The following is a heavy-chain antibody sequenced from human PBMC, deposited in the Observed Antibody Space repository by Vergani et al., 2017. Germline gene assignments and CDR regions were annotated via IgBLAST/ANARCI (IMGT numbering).Heavy chain of an antibody. CDR3: ARDKSKRAPAVMGTYYYYMDV. J-gene: IGHJ6*03. Sequence: EVQLLESGGDLVQPGGSLRLSCTASGFIFSTYAMSWVRQAPGKGLEWVSGISASGAPTYYADSVKGRFTISRDNSKNTLYLEMESLRVEDTAVYFCARDKSKRAPAVMGTYYYYMDVWGKGTKVTVSS. D-gene: IGHD3-16*01. CDR2: ISASGAPT. CDR1: GFIFSTYA. V-gene: IGHV3-23*01.